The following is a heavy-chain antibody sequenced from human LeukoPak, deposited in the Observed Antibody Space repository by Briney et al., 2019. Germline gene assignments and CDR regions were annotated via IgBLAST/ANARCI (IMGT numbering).Heavy chain of an antibody. V-gene: IGHV1-69*04. CDR3: ARDPQTIVVVPAAPPYYYYGMDV. Sequence: GASVKVSCKASGGTFSSYAISWVRQAPGQGLEWMGRIIPILGIANYAQKFQGRVTTTADKSTSTAYMELSSLRSEDTAVYYCARDPQTIVVVPAAPPYYYYGMDVWGQGTTVTVSS. CDR2: IIPILGIA. D-gene: IGHD2-2*01. CDR1: GGTFSSYA. J-gene: IGHJ6*02.